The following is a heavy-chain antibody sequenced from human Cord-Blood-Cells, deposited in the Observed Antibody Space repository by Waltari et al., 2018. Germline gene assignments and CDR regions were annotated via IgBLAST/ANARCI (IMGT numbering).Heavy chain of an antibody. V-gene: IGHV4-34*01. CDR1: GGSFSGYY. Sequence: QVQLQQWGAGLLKPSETLSLTCAVYGGSFSGYYWSWIRKPPGKGLEWIGEINHRGSTNYNPSLKSRVTISVDTSKNQFSLKLSSVTAADTAVYYCARGGIAVAGPDFDYWGQGTLVTVSS. J-gene: IGHJ4*02. CDR2: INHRGST. D-gene: IGHD6-19*01. CDR3: ARGGIAVAGPDFDY.